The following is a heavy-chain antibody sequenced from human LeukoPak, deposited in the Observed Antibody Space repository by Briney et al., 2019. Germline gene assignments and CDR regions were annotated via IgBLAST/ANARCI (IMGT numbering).Heavy chain of an antibody. CDR1: GGTFSSYA. CDR3: ATVDTAMVGYFDY. Sequence: ASVKVSCKASGGTFSSYAISWVRQAPGQGLEWMGRIIPILGIANYAQKFQGRVTITADKSTSTAYMELSSLRSEDTAVYYCATVDTAMVGYFDYWGQGTLVTVSS. D-gene: IGHD5-18*01. CDR2: IIPILGIA. V-gene: IGHV1-69*04. J-gene: IGHJ4*02.